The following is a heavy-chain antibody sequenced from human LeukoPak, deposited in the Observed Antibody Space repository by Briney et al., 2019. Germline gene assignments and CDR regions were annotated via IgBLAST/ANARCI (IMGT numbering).Heavy chain of an antibody. D-gene: IGHD3-10*01. CDR1: GYTFTSYD. V-gene: IGHV1-8*01. CDR2: MNPNSGNT. J-gene: IGHJ4*02. CDR3: ARGWHSITMVREVIPNDY. Sequence: ASVKVSCKASGYTFTSYDINWVRQATGQGLEWMGWMNPNSGNTGYAQKFQGRVTMTRNTSISTAYMELSSLRSEDTAVYYCARGWHSITMVREVIPNDYWGQGTLVTVSS.